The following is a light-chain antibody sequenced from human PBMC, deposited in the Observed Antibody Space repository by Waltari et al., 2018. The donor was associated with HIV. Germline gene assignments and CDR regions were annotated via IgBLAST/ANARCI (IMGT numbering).Light chain of an antibody. CDR3: LLSYGGARV. CDR1: TGALTSDHS. J-gene: IGLJ2*01. Sequence: QAVVSQEPSLTVSPRGIVTLTSGSSTGALTSDHSPYWFQRTPGPAPRTLIYDTSNKHSWTPARFSGSLLGGKAALTLSGAQPEDEAEYYCLLSYGGARVFGGGTKLTVL. CDR2: DTS. V-gene: IGLV7-46*01.